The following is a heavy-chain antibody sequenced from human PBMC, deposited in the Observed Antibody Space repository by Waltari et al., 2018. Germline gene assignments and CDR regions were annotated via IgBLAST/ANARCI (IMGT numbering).Heavy chain of an antibody. Sequence: QVQLQESGPGLVKPSQTLSLTCTVSGGSISSGGYYWSWIRQHPGKGLEWVGYIYYSGSTYYTPSLKSRVTISVDTSKNQFSLKLSSVTAADTAVYYCARGAAAVGNWFDPWGQGTLVTVSS. D-gene: IGHD6-13*01. CDR2: IYYSGST. CDR1: GGSISSGGYY. V-gene: IGHV4-31*03. J-gene: IGHJ5*02. CDR3: ARGAAAVGNWFDP.